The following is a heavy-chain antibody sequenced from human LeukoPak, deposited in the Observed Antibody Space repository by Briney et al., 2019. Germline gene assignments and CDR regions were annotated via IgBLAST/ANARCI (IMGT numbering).Heavy chain of an antibody. Sequence: GGSLRLSCAASGFTFSRYAMGWVRQAPGEGLEWVSAISDGGDNTYYADSVEGRFTISRDNSKNTLYLQMDSLRAEDTAVYYCANRRDAFDVWGQGTMVNVSS. CDR3: ANRRDAFDV. J-gene: IGHJ3*01. CDR1: GFTFSRYA. V-gene: IGHV3-23*01. CDR2: ISDGGDNT.